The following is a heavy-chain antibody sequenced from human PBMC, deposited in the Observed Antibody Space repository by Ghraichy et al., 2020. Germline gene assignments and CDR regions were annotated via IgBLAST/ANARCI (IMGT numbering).Heavy chain of an antibody. CDR1: GFTFSNYW. V-gene: IGHV3-74*01. J-gene: IGHJ4*02. Sequence: GESLNISCAASGFTFSNYWMHWVRQAPGKGLVWVSRINSDGSSTSYADSVKGRFTISSDNAKNTLYLQMNSLRAEDTAVYYCARSPSGYTPFGYWGQGTLVTVSS. CDR2: INSDGSST. CDR3: ARSPSGYTPFGY. D-gene: IGHD6-13*01.